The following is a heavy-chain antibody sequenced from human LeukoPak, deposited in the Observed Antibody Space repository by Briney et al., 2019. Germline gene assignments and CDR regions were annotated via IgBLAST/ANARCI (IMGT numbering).Heavy chain of an antibody. J-gene: IGHJ2*01. Sequence: PSETLSLTCSVSGDSISSGDYYWSWIRQPPGKGLQWIGSIYYSGSTYNNPSLKSRITISVDTSKNQFSLNLSSVTAADTAVYYCARVRRAGNTGWNFDHWGRGTLVTVSS. CDR3: ARVRRAGNTGWNFDH. D-gene: IGHD1-1*01. V-gene: IGHV4-30-4*08. CDR1: GDSISSGDYY. CDR2: IYYSGST.